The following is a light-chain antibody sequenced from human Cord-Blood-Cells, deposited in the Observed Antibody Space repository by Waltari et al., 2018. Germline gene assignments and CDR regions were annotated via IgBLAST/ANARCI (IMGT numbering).Light chain of an antibody. V-gene: IGKV1-5*01. CDR3: QQYNSYL. Sequence: DIQMTQSPSTLSASVGDRVTITCRASQSISSWLAWYQQKPGKAPKLLIYDASSLESGFPSRLSGSGSGTEFTLTISSLQPDDFATYYCQQYNSYLFGQGTKVEIK. J-gene: IGKJ1*01. CDR1: QSISSW. CDR2: DAS.